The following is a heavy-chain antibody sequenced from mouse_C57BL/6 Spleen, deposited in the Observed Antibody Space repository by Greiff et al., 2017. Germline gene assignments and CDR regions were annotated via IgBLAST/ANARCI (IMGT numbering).Heavy chain of an antibody. CDR2: INPSNGGT. CDR1: GYTFTSYW. D-gene: IGHD2-2*01. V-gene: IGHV1-53*01. Sequence: VQLQQPGTELVKPGASVKLSCKASGYTFTSYWMHWVKQRPGQGLEWIGNINPSNGGTNYNEKFKGKATLTVDKSSSTAYMQLSSLTAEDSAVYHCARNHGSFVSFHYWGQGTTLTVSS. CDR3: ARNHGSFVSFHY. J-gene: IGHJ2*01.